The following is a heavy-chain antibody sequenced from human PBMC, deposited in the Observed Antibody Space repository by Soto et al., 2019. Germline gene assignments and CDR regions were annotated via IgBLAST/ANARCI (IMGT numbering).Heavy chain of an antibody. D-gene: IGHD3-22*01. CDR2: INHSGST. CDR3: ARVSRDYDSSGYYSRWFDP. V-gene: IGHV4-34*01. Sequence: QVQLQQWGAGLLKPSETLSLTCAVYGGSFSGYYWSWIRQPPGKGRERNGEINHSGSTNYNPSHQSRVTISVDTSKSQFSLKLSSVTAADTAVYYCARVSRDYDSSGYYSRWFDPWGQGTLVTVSS. J-gene: IGHJ5*02. CDR1: GGSFSGYY.